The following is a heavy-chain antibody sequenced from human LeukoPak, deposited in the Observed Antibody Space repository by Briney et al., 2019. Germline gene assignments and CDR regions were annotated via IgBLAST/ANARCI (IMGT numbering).Heavy chain of an antibody. CDR3: ARAVRVTMVRGVPPYYFDY. V-gene: IGHV4-59*01. CDR1: GGSISSYY. Sequence: SGTLSLTCTVSGGSISSYYWSWIRQPPGKGLEWIGYIYYSGSTNYNPSLKSRVTISVDTSKNQFSLKLSSVTAADTAVYYCARAVRVTMVRGVPPYYFDYWGQGTLVTVSS. CDR2: IYYSGST. J-gene: IGHJ4*02. D-gene: IGHD3-10*01.